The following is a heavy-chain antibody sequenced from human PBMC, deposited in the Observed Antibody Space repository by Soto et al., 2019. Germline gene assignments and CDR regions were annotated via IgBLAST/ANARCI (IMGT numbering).Heavy chain of an antibody. CDR3: ARAPYDSSGPY. V-gene: IGHV3-33*01. CDR2: IWYDGSNK. J-gene: IGHJ4*02. Sequence: PGGSLRLSCAASGFTFSSYGMHWVRQAPGKGLEWVAVIWYDGSNKYYADSVKGRFTISRDNSKNTLYLQMNSLRAEDTAVYYCARAPYDSSGPYWGQGTLVTVSS. D-gene: IGHD3-22*01. CDR1: GFTFSSYG.